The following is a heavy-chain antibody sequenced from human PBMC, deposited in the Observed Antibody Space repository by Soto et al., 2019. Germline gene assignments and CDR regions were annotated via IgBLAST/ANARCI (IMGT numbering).Heavy chain of an antibody. CDR2: IIPIFGTA. CDR1: GGTFSSYA. V-gene: IGHV1-69*12. Sequence: QVQLVQSGAEVKKPGSSVKVSCKASGGTFSSYAISWVRQAPGQGLEWMGGIIPIFGTANYAQKFQGRVTITADEPTSTAYMELSSLRSEDTAVYYCASCAVVVVADHYYYYGMDVWGQGTTVTVSS. CDR3: ASCAVVVVADHYYYYGMDV. D-gene: IGHD2-15*01. J-gene: IGHJ6*02.